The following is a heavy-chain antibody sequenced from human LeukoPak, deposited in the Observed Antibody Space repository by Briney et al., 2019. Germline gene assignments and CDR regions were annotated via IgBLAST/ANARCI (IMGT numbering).Heavy chain of an antibody. CDR1: GGSISSSDYY. J-gene: IGHJ4*02. Sequence: SETLSLTCTVSGGSISSSDYYWGWIRQPPGKGLEWIGTIYHSGSTYYNPSLKSRISISVDTSKNQFSLKLRSVTAADTAVYYCARPTSKLGSFDYWGQGTLVTVSS. V-gene: IGHV4-39*01. CDR2: IYHSGST. D-gene: IGHD2/OR15-2a*01. CDR3: ARPTSKLGSFDY.